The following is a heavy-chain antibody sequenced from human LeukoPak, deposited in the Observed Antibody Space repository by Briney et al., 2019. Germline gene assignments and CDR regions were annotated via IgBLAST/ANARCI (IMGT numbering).Heavy chain of an antibody. V-gene: IGHV3-23*01. D-gene: IGHD4-17*01. CDR1: GFTFSAYC. J-gene: IGHJ3*02. CDR2: MGVSGDNV. CDR3: AKDPNGDYVGAFDT. Sequence: GGSLRLSCAASGFTFSAYCVTWVRQAPGKGLEWVSSMGVSGDNVHYADSVKGRFAISRDNSKNTLYLQMNSLRAEDAAVYYCAKDPNGDYVGAFDTWGQGTMVIVSS.